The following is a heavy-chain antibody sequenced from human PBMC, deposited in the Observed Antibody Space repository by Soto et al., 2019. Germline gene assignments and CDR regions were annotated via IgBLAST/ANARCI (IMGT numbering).Heavy chain of an antibody. V-gene: IGHV3-74*01. D-gene: IGHD3-22*01. Sequence: PGGSLRLSCAASGFTFSSYLMHWVRQAPGKGLVWVSRINSDGSSTSYADSVKGRFTISRDNAKNTLYLQMNSLRAEDTAVYYCARDTYYYDSSGYSPGDYYYGMDVWGQGTTVTVSS. J-gene: IGHJ6*02. CDR3: ARDTYYYDSSGYSPGDYYYGMDV. CDR2: INSDGSST. CDR1: GFTFSSYL.